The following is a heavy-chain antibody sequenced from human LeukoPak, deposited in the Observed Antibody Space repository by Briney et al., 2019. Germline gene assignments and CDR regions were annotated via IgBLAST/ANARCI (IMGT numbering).Heavy chain of an antibody. V-gene: IGHV3-23*01. D-gene: IGHD6-6*01. CDR3: ARERAGIAARLLIDY. CDR2: IGGGTTT. CDR1: GFTFRNYV. J-gene: IGHJ4*02. Sequence: PGGSLRLSCAASGFTFRNYVISWVRQAPGKGLEWVSAIGGGTTTYYADYVKGRFTISRDNSKNTLYLQMNSLRAEDTAVYYCARERAGIAARLLIDYWGQGTLVTVSS.